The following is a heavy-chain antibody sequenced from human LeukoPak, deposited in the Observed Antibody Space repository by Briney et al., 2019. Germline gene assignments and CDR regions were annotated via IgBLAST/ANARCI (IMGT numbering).Heavy chain of an antibody. CDR2: ISTSSRTI. CDR3: ALLGGVAVAVPGFDY. Sequence: GGALRLSCAASGFTFSGYTMNWVRQAPGKGLERVSYISTSSRTIYYADSVQGRFTISRDNAKNSLYLQMNSLRDEDTAVYSCALLGGVAVAVPGFDYWGQGTLVTVSS. J-gene: IGHJ4*02. CDR1: GFTFSGYT. D-gene: IGHD6-19*01. V-gene: IGHV3-48*02.